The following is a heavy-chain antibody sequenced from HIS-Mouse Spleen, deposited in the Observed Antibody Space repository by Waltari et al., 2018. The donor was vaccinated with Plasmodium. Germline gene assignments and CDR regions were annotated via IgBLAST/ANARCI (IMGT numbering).Heavy chain of an antibody. Sequence: QVQLQQWGAGLLKPSETLSLTCAVYGGSFSGYYWSWIRQHPGKGLEWIGEINHSGSTNYNPSLKSRVTISVDTSKNQFSLKLSSVTAADTAVYYCARVRPGYYFDYWGQGTLVTVSS. V-gene: IGHV4-34*01. CDR3: ARVRPGYYFDY. CDR2: INHSGST. CDR1: GGSFSGYY. J-gene: IGHJ4*02. D-gene: IGHD6-6*01.